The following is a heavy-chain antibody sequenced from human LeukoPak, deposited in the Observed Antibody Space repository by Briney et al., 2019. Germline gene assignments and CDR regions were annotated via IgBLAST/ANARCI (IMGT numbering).Heavy chain of an antibody. CDR1: GYTFTGYY. V-gene: IGHV1-2*06. CDR3: ARGSPRIAVAGSDY. D-gene: IGHD6-19*01. J-gene: IGHJ4*02. Sequence: GASVKVSCKASGYTFTGYYMHWVRQAPGQGLEWMGRINPNSGGTNYAQKFQGRVTMTRDTSISTAYMELSRLRSDDTAMYYCARGSPRIAVAGSDYWGQGTLVTVSS. CDR2: INPNSGGT.